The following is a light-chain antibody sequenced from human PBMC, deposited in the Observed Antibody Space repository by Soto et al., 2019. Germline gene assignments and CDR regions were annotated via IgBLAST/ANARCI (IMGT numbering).Light chain of an antibody. CDR3: QHYGSSPWT. CDR1: QSVSSSN. Sequence: EIVLTQSPGTLSLSPGDRATLSCRASQSVSSSNLAWYQQKRGQSPRLLIYGASSRATGIPDRLSGSGSGPDFTLTISRLEPEDFAVYFCQHYGSSPWTFGQGTRLEIK. V-gene: IGKV3-20*01. J-gene: IGKJ5*01. CDR2: GAS.